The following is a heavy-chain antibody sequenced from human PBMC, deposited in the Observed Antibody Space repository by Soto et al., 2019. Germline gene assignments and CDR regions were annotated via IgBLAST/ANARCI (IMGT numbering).Heavy chain of an antibody. D-gene: IGHD5-12*01. CDR2: IYYSGST. Sequence: QVQLQESGPGLVKPSQTLSLTCTVSGGSISSGGYYWIWIRQHPGKGLEWIGYIYYSGSTYYNPSIKSRVTISVDTSKKQFSLKLSSLTAADTAVYYCARSVAYEIYAFDIWGQGTMVTVSS. CDR3: ARSVAYEIYAFDI. J-gene: IGHJ3*02. V-gene: IGHV4-31*03. CDR1: GGSISSGGYY.